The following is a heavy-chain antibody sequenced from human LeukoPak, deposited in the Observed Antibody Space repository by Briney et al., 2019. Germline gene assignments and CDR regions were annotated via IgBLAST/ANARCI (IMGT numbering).Heavy chain of an antibody. D-gene: IGHD2-2*01. CDR3: ASHLVVPAAMDNYYGMDV. Sequence: SQTLSLTCTVSGGSISIGDYYWTWIRQPPGKGLEWIGYIYYSGSTYYNPSLKSRVTISVDTSKNQFSLKLSSVTAADTAVYYCASHLVVPAAMDNYYGMDVWGKGTTVTVSS. CDR2: IYYSGST. CDR1: GGSISIGDYY. J-gene: IGHJ6*04. V-gene: IGHV4-30-4*01.